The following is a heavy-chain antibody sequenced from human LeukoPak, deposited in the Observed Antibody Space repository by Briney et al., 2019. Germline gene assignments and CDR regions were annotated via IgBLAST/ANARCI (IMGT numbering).Heavy chain of an antibody. Sequence: GGSLRLSCAVSGLTFSNAWMSWVRQAPGKGLEWVSASGGDGGSTYADSVKGRFTISRDNSKNTLYLQMNSLRAEDTATYYCAKALNYWYFDLWGRGNLVTVSS. CDR1: GLTFSNAW. V-gene: IGHV3-23*01. CDR2: SGGDGGST. CDR3: AKALNYWYFDL. J-gene: IGHJ2*01.